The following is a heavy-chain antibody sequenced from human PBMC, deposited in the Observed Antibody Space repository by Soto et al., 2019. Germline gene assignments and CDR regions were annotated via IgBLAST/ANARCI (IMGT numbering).Heavy chain of an antibody. Sequence: ASVKVSCKASGYTFTSYYMHWVRQAPGQGLEWMGIINPSGGSTSYAQKFQGRVTMTRDTSTSTVYMELSSLRSEDTAVYYCARDLGYCSSTSCYIFNWFDPWGQGTLVTVSS. V-gene: IGHV1-46*03. J-gene: IGHJ5*02. D-gene: IGHD2-2*02. CDR3: ARDLGYCSSTSCYIFNWFDP. CDR2: INPSGGST. CDR1: GYTFTSYY.